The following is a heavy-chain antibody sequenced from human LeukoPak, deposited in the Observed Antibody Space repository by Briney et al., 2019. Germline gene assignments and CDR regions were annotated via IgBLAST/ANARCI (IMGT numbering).Heavy chain of an antibody. CDR1: GGTFSSYA. D-gene: IGHD5-24*01. V-gene: IGHV1-8*02. Sequence: ASVKVSCKASGGTFSSYAISWVRQAPGQGPEWMGWMNPDSGDTGYPQKFQGRVTMTRNTSINTAYMELSSLRFEDTAVYYCVRVTKMATTPDYWGQGTLVTVSS. J-gene: IGHJ4*02. CDR3: VRVTKMATTPDY. CDR2: MNPDSGDT.